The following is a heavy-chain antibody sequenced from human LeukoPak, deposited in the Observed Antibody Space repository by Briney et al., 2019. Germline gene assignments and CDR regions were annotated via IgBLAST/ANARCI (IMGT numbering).Heavy chain of an antibody. CDR1: GFIFDDYA. CDR3: AKDRGIAARGWFDP. CDR2: ISWNSGSI. J-gene: IGHJ5*02. D-gene: IGHD6-6*01. Sequence: QAGRSLRLSCAASGFIFDDYAMHRVRQAPGKGLEWVSGISWNSGSIGYADSVKGRFTISRDNAKNSLYLQMNSLRAEDTALYYCAKDRGIAARGWFDPWGQGTLVTVSS. V-gene: IGHV3-9*01.